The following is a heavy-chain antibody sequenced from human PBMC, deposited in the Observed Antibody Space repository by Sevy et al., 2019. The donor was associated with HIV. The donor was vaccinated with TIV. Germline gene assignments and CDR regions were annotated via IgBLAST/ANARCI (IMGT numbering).Heavy chain of an antibody. J-gene: IGHJ4*02. D-gene: IGHD5-12*01. CDR3: ATTKDYYESSGYPFDY. CDR2: FDPEDDEK. CDR1: GRTLTQVS. V-gene: IGHV1-24*01. Sequence: ASVKVSCKVSGRTLTQVSIHWVRQAPGKGPEWMGTFDPEDDEKIYAQKFQGRVTMTEDTSTDTAYMGLSRLRFEDTAVYYCATTKDYYESSGYPFDYWGQGTLVTVSS.